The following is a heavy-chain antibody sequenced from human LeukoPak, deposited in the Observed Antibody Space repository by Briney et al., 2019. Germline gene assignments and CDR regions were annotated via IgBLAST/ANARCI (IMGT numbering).Heavy chain of an antibody. J-gene: IGHJ2*01. D-gene: IGHD3-22*01. V-gene: IGHV3-7*01. Sequence: HPGGSLRLSCAASGFTFSSYWMSWVRQAPGKGLEWVANIKQDGSEKFYVDSVKGRFTISRDNAKKSLYLQMNSLRAEDTAVYYCARLDSRATSIYFDLWGRGTLVTVSS. CDR3: ARLDSRATSIYFDL. CDR2: IKQDGSEK. CDR1: GFTFSSYW.